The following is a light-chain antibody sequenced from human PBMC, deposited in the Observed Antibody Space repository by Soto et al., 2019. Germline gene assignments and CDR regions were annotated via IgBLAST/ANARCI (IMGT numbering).Light chain of an antibody. CDR1: SSDVCGYDF. V-gene: IGLV2-14*01. J-gene: IGLJ2*01. Sequence: QSALTQPASVSGSPGQSITISCTGTSSDVCGYDFVSWYQQHPGKAPKLMIYEVSNRPSGVSNRFSGSKSGNTASLTISGLQAEDEAHYYCSSYTSRSTVVFGGGAKLTVL. CDR3: SSYTSRSTVV. CDR2: EVS.